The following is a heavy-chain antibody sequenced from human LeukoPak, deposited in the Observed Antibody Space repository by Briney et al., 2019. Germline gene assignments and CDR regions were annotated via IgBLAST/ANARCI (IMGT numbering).Heavy chain of an antibody. D-gene: IGHD6-19*01. CDR3: ASSYSSGWYGNY. J-gene: IGHJ4*02. V-gene: IGHV3-66*01. CDR2: IYSGGST. Sequence: GGSLRLSCAASGFTVSSNYMSWVRQAPGKGLEWVSVIYSGGSTYYADSVKGRFTISRDNSKNTLYLQMNSLRAEDTAVYYCASSYSSGWYGNYWGQGTLVTVSS. CDR1: GFTVSSNY.